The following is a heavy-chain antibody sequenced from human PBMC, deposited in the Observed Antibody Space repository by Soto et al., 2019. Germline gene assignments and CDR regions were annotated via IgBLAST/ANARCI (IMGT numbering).Heavy chain of an antibody. CDR1: GFTFSSYW. V-gene: IGHV3-74*03. D-gene: IGHD5-12*01. CDR2: IDSDGNST. Sequence: EVQLVESGGGLVQPGGSLRLSCAASGFTFSSYWMHWVRQVPGKGLVWVSHIDSDGNSTTYADSVKGRFTISRDNAKNTVYLQMNSLRAEDTAVYYCARDNGYDAATLDYWGQGTLVTVSS. J-gene: IGHJ4*02. CDR3: ARDNGYDAATLDY.